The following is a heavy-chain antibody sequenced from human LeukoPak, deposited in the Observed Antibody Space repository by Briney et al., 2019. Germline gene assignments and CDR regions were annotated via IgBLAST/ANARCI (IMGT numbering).Heavy chain of an antibody. V-gene: IGHV4-61*01. CDR3: AREITMVRGGFDL. J-gene: IGHJ2*01. CDR1: GGSVSSGSYY. Sequence: SETLSLTCTVSGGSVSSGSYYWSWIRQPPGKGLEWIGYIYYSGSTNYNPSLKSRVTISVDTSKNQFSLKLSSATAADTAVYYCAREITMVRGGFDLWGRGTLVTVSS. CDR2: IYYSGST. D-gene: IGHD3-10*01.